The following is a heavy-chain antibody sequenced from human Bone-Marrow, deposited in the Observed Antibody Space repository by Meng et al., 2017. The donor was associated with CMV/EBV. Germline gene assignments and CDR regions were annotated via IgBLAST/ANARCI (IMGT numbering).Heavy chain of an antibody. CDR1: GFTFDDYA. D-gene: IGHD6-19*01. CDR3: ARDKKQWLVASRYYGMDV. V-gene: IGHV3-9*01. Sequence: GGSLRLSCAASGFTFDDYAMHWVRQAPGKGLEWVSGISWNSGSIGYADSVKGRFTISRDNAKNSLYLQMNSLRAEDTAVYYCARDKKQWLVASRYYGMDVWGQGTTVTVSS. J-gene: IGHJ6*02. CDR2: ISWNSGSI.